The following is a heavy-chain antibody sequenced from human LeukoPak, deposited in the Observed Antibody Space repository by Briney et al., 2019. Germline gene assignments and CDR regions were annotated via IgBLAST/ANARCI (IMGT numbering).Heavy chain of an antibody. Sequence: SVKVSCKASGGTFSSYAISWVRQAPGQGLEWMGGIIPIFGTANYAQKFQGRVTITADESTSPAYMELSSLRSEDTAVYYCARSYGSGPGYYYYYMDVWGKGTTVTISS. J-gene: IGHJ6*03. CDR3: ARSYGSGPGYYYYYMDV. V-gene: IGHV1-69*01. D-gene: IGHD3-10*01. CDR2: IIPIFGTA. CDR1: GGTFSSYA.